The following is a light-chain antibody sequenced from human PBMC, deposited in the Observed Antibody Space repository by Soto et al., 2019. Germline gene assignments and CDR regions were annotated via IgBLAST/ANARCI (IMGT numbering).Light chain of an antibody. J-gene: IGKJ1*01. CDR1: QSVSSN. V-gene: IGKV3-20*01. Sequence: EIVITQSPFSLSVAPGEGLALSCRASQSVSSNLAWYQQKPGQAPRLLIFDASQGATGIPARFRGSGSGTDFTLTISRLEPEDFAVYSCQQYGSSSWTFGQGTKVDIK. CDR3: QQYGSSSWT. CDR2: DAS.